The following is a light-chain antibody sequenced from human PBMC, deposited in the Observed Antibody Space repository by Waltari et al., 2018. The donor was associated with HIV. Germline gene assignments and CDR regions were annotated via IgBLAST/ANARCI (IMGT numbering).Light chain of an antibody. V-gene: IGLV2-14*01. CDR3: SSYTTTSTVV. Sequence: QSALTQPASVSGSPGQSITISCIGTNSDVGGYNYVSWYQQHPGKAPKLLIYEVTNRPSGMSNRFSGSKSGNTSSLTISGLQAEDEADYYCSSYTTTSTVVFGGGTKLTVL. CDR2: EVT. CDR1: NSDVGGYNY. J-gene: IGLJ2*01.